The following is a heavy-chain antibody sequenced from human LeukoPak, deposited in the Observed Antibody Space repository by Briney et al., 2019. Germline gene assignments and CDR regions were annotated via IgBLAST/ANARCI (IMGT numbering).Heavy chain of an antibody. V-gene: IGHV2-5*02. CDR3: VHSLCSGGSCYSGFDY. J-gene: IGHJ4*02. D-gene: IGHD2-15*01. CDR1: GFSLSTRGEG. Sequence: ESGPTLVKPTQTLTLTCTFSGFSLSTRGEGVGRIRQPPGKALEWLALSYWDDDKRYSPSLKSRLTITKDTSKNQVVLTNMDPVDTATYYCVHSLCSGGSCYSGFDYWGQGTLVTVSS. CDR2: SYWDDDK.